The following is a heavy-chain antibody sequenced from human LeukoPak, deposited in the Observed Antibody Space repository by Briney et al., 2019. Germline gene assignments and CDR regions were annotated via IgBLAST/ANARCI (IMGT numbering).Heavy chain of an antibody. V-gene: IGHV3-23*01. CDR2: ISGSGGST. D-gene: IGHD3-22*01. CDR3: AKDSSYYYDSSGPFDY. J-gene: IGHJ4*02. CDR1: GFTFSSYA. Sequence: GGSLRLSCAASGFTFSSYAMSWVRQAPGKGLEWVSAISGSGGSTYYADSVKGRFTISRDNSKNTLYLQMNSLRAEDTAVYYCAKDSSYYYDSSGPFDYRGQGTLVTVSS.